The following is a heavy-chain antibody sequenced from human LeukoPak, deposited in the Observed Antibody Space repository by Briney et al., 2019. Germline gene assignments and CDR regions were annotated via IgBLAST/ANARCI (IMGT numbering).Heavy chain of an antibody. D-gene: IGHD1-26*01. V-gene: IGHV3-33*06. CDR3: AKGAAVGDHGNHYYYLAV. J-gene: IGHJ6*03. CDR1: GTSFSSFG. CDR2: IWYDGSKK. Sequence: QTGGSLRLSCLMTGTSFSSFGMHWVRQAPGKGLEGVAIIWYDGSKKYYADSVKGRFTISRDDSTNNLYLDMKSLRVEDTAVHYCAKGAAVGDHGNHYYYLAVLGKRTTVIASS.